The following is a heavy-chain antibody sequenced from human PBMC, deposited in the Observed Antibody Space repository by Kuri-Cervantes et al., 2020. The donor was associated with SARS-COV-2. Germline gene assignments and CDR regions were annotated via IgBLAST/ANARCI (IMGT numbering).Heavy chain of an antibody. CDR1: GFTFSSYS. D-gene: IGHD3-9*01. CDR3: ARDHSRSILTGPDFDY. J-gene: IGHJ4*02. CDR2: ISSSSSYI. V-gene: IGHV3-21*01. Sequence: GGSLRLSCAASGFTFSSYSMNWVRQAPGKGLEWVSSISSSSSYIYYADSVKGRFTISRDNAKNSLYLQMNSLRAEDTAVYYCARDHSRSILTGPDFDYWGQGTLVTSPQ.